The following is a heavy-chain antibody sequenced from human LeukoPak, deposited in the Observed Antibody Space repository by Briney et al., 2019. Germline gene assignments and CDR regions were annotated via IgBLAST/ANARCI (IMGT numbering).Heavy chain of an antibody. CDR2: TSGSGGLT. CDR1: GFTFSTYA. D-gene: IGHD6-13*01. Sequence: GGSLRLSCAASGFTFSTYAMSWVRQGPGKGLEWVSATSGSGGLTFYADSVRGRFTISRDNSKNTLYLQMNSLRAEDTAVYYCAKDSEQQLVLCRNWGQGTLVTVSS. V-gene: IGHV3-23*01. J-gene: IGHJ4*02. CDR3: AKDSEQQLVLCRN.